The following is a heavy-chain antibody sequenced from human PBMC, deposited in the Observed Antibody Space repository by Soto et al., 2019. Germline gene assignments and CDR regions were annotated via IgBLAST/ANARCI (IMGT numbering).Heavy chain of an antibody. J-gene: IGHJ6*02. Sequence: QVQLQESGPGLVKPSGTLSLTCAVSGGSISSSNWWSWVRQPPGKGLEWIGEIYHSGRTNYNPSLKSRVTIAADKSRHQVSLTLRYVTAADTAVYYCARVSGSYYYGMDVWGQGTTVTVSS. D-gene: IGHD1-26*01. V-gene: IGHV4-4*02. CDR3: ARVSGSYYYGMDV. CDR1: GGSISSSNW. CDR2: IYHSGRT.